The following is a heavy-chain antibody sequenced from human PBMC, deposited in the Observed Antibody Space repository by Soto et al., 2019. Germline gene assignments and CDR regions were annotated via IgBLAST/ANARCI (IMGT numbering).Heavy chain of an antibody. D-gene: IGHD5-12*01. CDR3: ARARLRAVYAFDI. V-gene: IGHV4-31*03. Sequence: SSETLSLTCTVSGGSVSSGADYWTWIRQRPGKGLEWIGYIYYSGSTYYSPSLKSRLSISLDTSKNQFSLRLSSVTAADTAMYYCARARLRAVYAFDIWGQGTMVTVSS. CDR1: GGSVSSGADY. J-gene: IGHJ3*02. CDR2: IYYSGST.